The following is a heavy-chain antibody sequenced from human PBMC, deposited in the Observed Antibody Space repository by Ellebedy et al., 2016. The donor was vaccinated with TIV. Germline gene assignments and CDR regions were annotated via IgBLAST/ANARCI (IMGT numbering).Heavy chain of an antibody. CDR1: GFTFSSFT. J-gene: IGHJ4*02. D-gene: IGHD6-13*01. CDR2: ISTNGKYI. CDR3: TRPAATYSSSWYDFDC. Sequence: GESLKISCVASGFTFSSFTMNWVRQAPGKGLEWVSSISTNGKYIHLADSLKGRFTVSRDNAKNSLYLQMSSLRVEDTAIYYCTRPAATYSSSWYDFDCWGQGALVTVS. V-gene: IGHV3-21*01.